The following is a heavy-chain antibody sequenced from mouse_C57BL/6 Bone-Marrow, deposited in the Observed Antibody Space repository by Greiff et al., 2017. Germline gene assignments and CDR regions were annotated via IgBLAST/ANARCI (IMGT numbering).Heavy chain of an antibody. CDR2: IIPGSGGT. CDR3: AREYYGDYGWYFDV. Sequence: QVQLQQSGAELVRPGTSVKVSCKASGYAFTNYLIEWVKQRPGQGLEWIGVIIPGSGGTNYNEKFKGKATLTAAKSSSTAYMQLSSLTSEDSAVYFCAREYYGDYGWYFDVWGTGTTVTVSS. CDR1: GYAFTNYL. J-gene: IGHJ1*03. V-gene: IGHV1-54*01. D-gene: IGHD2-13*01.